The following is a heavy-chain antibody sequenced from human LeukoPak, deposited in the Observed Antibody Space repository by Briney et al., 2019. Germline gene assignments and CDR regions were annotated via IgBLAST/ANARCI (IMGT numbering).Heavy chain of an antibody. CDR3: ARHGDRYWYFEL. V-gene: IGHV4-59*08. Sequence: SETLSLTCTVSGGSISSYYWSWIRQSPGKGPEWIGYIFYSGITNYNPSLKSRVTISVDTSRNQFSLSLRSVSAADTAVYYCARHGDRYWYFELWGRGTLVTVSS. D-gene: IGHD3-16*02. CDR1: GGSISSYY. J-gene: IGHJ2*01. CDR2: IFYSGIT.